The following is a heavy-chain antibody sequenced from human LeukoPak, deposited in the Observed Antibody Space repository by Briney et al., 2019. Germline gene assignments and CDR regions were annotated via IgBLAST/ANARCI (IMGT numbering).Heavy chain of an antibody. J-gene: IGHJ4*02. Sequence: GGSLRLSCAASGFPFSTYSMNWVRQAPGKGLEWVSVITGSGGFTQYADSVKGRFTISRDNSKNTVYLQMNSLRVEDTALYYCVRSLDYWGQGTLVTVSS. CDR3: VRSLDY. CDR1: GFPFSTYS. CDR2: ITGSGGFT. V-gene: IGHV3-23*01.